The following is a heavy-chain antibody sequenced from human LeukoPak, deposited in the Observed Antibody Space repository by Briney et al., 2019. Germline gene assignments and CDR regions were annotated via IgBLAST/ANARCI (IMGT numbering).Heavy chain of an antibody. CDR2: IFYSGAT. CDR3: VRHRQWLLFPDY. D-gene: IGHD6-19*01. J-gene: IGHJ4*02. Sequence: EPSETLSLTCTDSGDSISINYNWGWIRQPPGQGLEWIGSIFYSGATYYSPSLKSRVTISVDTSKNQFSLKLSSMTAADTAVYYCVRHRQWLLFPDYWGQGTLVTVSS. V-gene: IGHV4-39*01. CDR1: GDSISINYN.